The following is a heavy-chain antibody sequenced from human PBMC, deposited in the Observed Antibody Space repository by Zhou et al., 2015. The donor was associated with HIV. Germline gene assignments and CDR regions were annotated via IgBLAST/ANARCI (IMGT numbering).Heavy chain of an antibody. Sequence: QVQLVQSGAEVKKPGSSVKVSCKASGGTFSTYAISWVRQAPEQGLEWMGGIIPIFGTPNHAQKFQGRVTITADESTSTAYMELTSLTSEDTAVYYCARDGRYLPRADSTGWYFDTWGQGTLVTVSS. CDR2: IIPIFGTP. D-gene: IGHD6-19*01. J-gene: IGHJ4*02. CDR3: ARDGRYLPRADSTGWYFDT. CDR1: GGTFSTYA. V-gene: IGHV1-69*01.